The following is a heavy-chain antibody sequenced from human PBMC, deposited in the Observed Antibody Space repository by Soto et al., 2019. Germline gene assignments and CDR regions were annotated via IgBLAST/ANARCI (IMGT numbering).Heavy chain of an antibody. Sequence: EVQLVESGGSLVQPGGSLRLSCVVSGFTLSDHYIDWVRQAPGKGLEWVGRTKNKAQRYTTEYAASVKGRFTISRDDSETPVYPQMNSLKTEDTAVYYCVRWDSGNPENWGQGTLVTVSS. D-gene: IGHD1-26*01. V-gene: IGHV3-72*01. CDR2: TKNKAQRYTT. CDR3: VRWDSGNPEN. J-gene: IGHJ4*02. CDR1: GFTLSDHY.